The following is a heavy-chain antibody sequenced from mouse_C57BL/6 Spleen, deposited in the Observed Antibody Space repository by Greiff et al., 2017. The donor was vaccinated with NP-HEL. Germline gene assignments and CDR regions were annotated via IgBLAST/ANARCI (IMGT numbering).Heavy chain of an antibody. V-gene: IGHV1-69*02. CDR3: ARRYYGSRRWYFDV. CDR1: GYTFTSYW. Sequence: QVQLQQPGAELVKPGASVKMSCKASGYTFTSYWITWVKQRPGQGLEWIGVIDPSDSYTNYNQKFKGKATLTVDTSSSTAYMQLSSLTSEDSAVYYCARRYYGSRRWYFDVWGTGTTVTVSS. J-gene: IGHJ1*03. D-gene: IGHD1-1*01. CDR2: IDPSDSYT.